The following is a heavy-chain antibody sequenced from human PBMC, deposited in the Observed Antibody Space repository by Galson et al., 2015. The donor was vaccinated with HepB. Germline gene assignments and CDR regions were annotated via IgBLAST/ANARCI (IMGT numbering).Heavy chain of an antibody. CDR3: ARVQIEYSSSPDYYYMDV. J-gene: IGHJ6*03. V-gene: IGHV1-2*06. Sequence: SVKVSCKASGYTFTGYYMHWVRQAPGQGLEWMGRINPNSGGTNYAQKLQGRVTMTRDTSISTAYMELSRLRSDDTAVYYCARVQIEYSSSPDYYYMDVWGKGTTVTVSS. D-gene: IGHD6-6*01. CDR2: INPNSGGT. CDR1: GYTFTGYY.